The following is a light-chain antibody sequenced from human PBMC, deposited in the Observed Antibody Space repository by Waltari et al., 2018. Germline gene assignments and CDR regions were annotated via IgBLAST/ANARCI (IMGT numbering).Light chain of an antibody. CDR2: VNSDGSH. CDR1: SGHSSNI. J-gene: IGLJ3*02. CDR3: ETGGHGTWV. V-gene: IGLV4-69*01. Sequence: QLVLTQSPSASASLGASVKLTCTLSSGHSSNIIAWLQQRPERGPRYLMKVNSDGSHYKGDDIPDRFSGSSSGAERYLTSSSLQSEDEADYYCETGGHGTWVFGGGTKLTVL.